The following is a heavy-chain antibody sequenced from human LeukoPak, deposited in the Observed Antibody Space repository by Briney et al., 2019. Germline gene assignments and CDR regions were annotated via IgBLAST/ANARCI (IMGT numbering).Heavy chain of an antibody. CDR1: GGSISSSSYY. CDR2: IYYSGST. J-gene: IGHJ5*02. CDR3: ARISPVVVITSAWFDP. V-gene: IGHV4-39*07. D-gene: IGHD3-22*01. Sequence: SETLSLTCTVSGGSISSSSYYWGWIRQPPGKGLEWIGSIYYSGSTYYNPSLKSRVTISVDTSKNQFSLKLSSVTAADTAVYYCARISPVVVITSAWFDPWGQGTLVTVFS.